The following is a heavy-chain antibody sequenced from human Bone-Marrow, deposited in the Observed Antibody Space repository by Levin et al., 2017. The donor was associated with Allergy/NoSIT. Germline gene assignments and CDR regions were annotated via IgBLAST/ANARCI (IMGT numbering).Heavy chain of an antibody. CDR1: GGSFTGYF. D-gene: IGHD2-15*01. Sequence: SETLSLTCAVDGGSFTGYFWTWIRQPPGKGLEWIGEINHSGSTKYNPSLTSRVTISVDTSKKEFSLNLSSVTAADTAVFYCARGGRCSFSYYFDYWGQGTRVTVSS. J-gene: IGHJ4*02. V-gene: IGHV4-34*01. CDR3: ARGGRCSFSYYFDY. CDR2: INHSGST.